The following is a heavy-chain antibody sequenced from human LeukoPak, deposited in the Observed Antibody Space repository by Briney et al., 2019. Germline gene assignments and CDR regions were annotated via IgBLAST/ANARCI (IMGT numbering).Heavy chain of an antibody. Sequence: GGTLRLSCEVSGFTFSTYGMSWVRQAPGKGLEWVGRTRNKANSYTTEYAASVKGRFTISRDDSKNSLYLQMNSLKTEDTAVYYCARVVRHLTGYYYYYYYMDVWGKGTTVTISS. J-gene: IGHJ6*03. D-gene: IGHD3-9*01. CDR2: TRNKANSYTT. CDR1: GFTFSTYG. CDR3: ARVVRHLTGYYYYYYYMDV. V-gene: IGHV3-72*01.